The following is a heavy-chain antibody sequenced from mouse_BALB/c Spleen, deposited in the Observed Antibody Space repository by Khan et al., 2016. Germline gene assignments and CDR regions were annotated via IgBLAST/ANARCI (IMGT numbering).Heavy chain of an antibody. CDR1: GFNIKDTN. CDR2: IDPANGNT. V-gene: IGHV14-3*02. Sequence: VQLQQSGAELVKPGASVKLSCTSSGFNIKDTNMHWVKQRPEQGLEWIGKIDPANGNTKYDPKFQGKATITADTSSNTAFLQLSSLTSDATAVXYWASSTLTRRYVVDWWAGSTVTVAS. J-gene: IGHJ1*01. CDR3: ASSTLTRRYVVD.